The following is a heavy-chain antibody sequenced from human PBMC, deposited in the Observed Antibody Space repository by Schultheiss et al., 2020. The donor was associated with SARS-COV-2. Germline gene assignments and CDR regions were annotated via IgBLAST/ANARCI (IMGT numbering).Heavy chain of an antibody. V-gene: IGHV3-74*01. Sequence: GESLKISCAASGFTVSSYYMGWVRQPPGKGLVWVSRINSDGSSTSYADSVKGRFTISRDNAKNTLYLQMNSLRAEDTAVYYCASLTGNPLGFDNWGQGSLVTVSS. CDR1: GFTVSSYY. CDR2: INSDGSST. D-gene: IGHD1-14*01. J-gene: IGHJ4*02. CDR3: ASLTGNPLGFDN.